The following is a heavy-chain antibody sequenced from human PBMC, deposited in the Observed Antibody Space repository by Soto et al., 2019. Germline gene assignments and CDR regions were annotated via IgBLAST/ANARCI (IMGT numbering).Heavy chain of an antibody. CDR3: VKQAHGLDGVAFDY. CDR2: VSTSGRST. V-gene: IGHV3-64D*06. CDR1: GFSFTTYP. D-gene: IGHD2-15*01. J-gene: IGHJ4*02. Sequence: PGGSLRLSCSASGFSFTTYPMYWVRQVPGKGLEAISAVSTSGRSTYYADSVKDRFTISRDNSKNTLFLQMGSLRPEDTAIYYCVKQAHGLDGVAFDYWGQGTQVTVS.